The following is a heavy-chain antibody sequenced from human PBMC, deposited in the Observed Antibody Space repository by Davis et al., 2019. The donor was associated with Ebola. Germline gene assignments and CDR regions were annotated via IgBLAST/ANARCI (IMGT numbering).Heavy chain of an antibody. CDR3: TVTTTHDDY. CDR1: GFTFSGSA. J-gene: IGHJ4*02. D-gene: IGHD4-11*01. V-gene: IGHV3-73*01. CDR2: IRSKANSYAT. Sequence: GGSLRLSCAASGFTFSGSAMHWVRQASGKGLEWVGRIRSKANSYATAYAASVKGRFTISRDDSKNTAYLQVNSLKTEDTAVYYCTVTTTHDDYWGQGTLVTVSS.